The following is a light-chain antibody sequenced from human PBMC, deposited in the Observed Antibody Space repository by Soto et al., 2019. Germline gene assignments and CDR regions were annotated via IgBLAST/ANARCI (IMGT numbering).Light chain of an antibody. CDR2: RDS. V-gene: IGLV3-9*01. Sequence: SYELTQPLSVSVALGQTARITCGGNHVGSKNVHWYQQKPGQAPVLVIYRDSNRPSGIPQRFSGYNSGNTATLPISRAQAGDEVDYYCQVWDSRTVVFGGGTKLTVL. CDR1: HVGSKN. J-gene: IGLJ3*02. CDR3: QVWDSRTVV.